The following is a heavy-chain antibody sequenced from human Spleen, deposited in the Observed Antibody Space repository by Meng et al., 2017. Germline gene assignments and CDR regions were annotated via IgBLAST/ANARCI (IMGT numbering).Heavy chain of an antibody. CDR2: IKSRPDGETI. CDR3: AKDIGRSTTSYYHYYGMDV. D-gene: IGHD2-2*01. CDR1: GFTFSNAY. V-gene: IGHV3-15*01. J-gene: IGHJ6*02. Sequence: SCEGSGFTFSNAYMTWVRQVPGKRLEWVGRIKSRPDGETIDYAAPVKGRFTISRDNSENTLYLHMNSLRAEDTAKYYCAKDIGRSTTSYYHYYGMDVWGQGTTVTVSS.